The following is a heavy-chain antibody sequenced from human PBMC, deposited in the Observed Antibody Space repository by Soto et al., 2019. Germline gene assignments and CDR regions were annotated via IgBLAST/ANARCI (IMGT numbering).Heavy chain of an antibody. Sequence: QLQLQESGPGLVKPSETLSLTCSVSGGSFSSSSYFWGWIRKPPGKGLEWIANIYYSGSTYYHPAVKSRVTMSVNQSKKQLALKVSSRTAADTAVYYCAKRNRGYGYCYYWGQGNLVTVCS. CDR1: GGSFSSSSYF. V-gene: IGHV4-39*01. CDR3: AKRNRGYGYCYY. D-gene: IGHD3-22*01. CDR2: IYYSGST. J-gene: IGHJ4*02.